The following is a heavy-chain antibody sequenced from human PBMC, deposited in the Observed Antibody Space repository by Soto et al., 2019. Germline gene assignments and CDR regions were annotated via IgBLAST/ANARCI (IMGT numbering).Heavy chain of an antibody. CDR3: AREESYSGYYPHDAFDI. J-gene: IGHJ3*02. Sequence: SVKVSCKASGGPFISYAIIWVRQAPGQGLEWMGGIIPIFGTANYAQKFQGRVTITADESTSTAYMELSSLRSEDTAVYYCAREESYSGYYPHDAFDIWGQGTMVTV. D-gene: IGHD3-22*01. V-gene: IGHV1-69*01. CDR2: IIPIFGTA. CDR1: GGPFISYA.